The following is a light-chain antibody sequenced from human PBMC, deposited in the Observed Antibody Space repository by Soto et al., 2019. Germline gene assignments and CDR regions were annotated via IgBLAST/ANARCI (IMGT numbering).Light chain of an antibody. Sequence: EIVLTQSPATLSLSPGERATLSRRASQSVSSYLAWYQQKPGQAPRLLIYDASNRATGIPARFSGSGSGTDFTLTISSLEPEDFAVYYCQQRSNWITFGQGTRLEIK. J-gene: IGKJ5*01. V-gene: IGKV3-11*01. CDR2: DAS. CDR3: QQRSNWIT. CDR1: QSVSSY.